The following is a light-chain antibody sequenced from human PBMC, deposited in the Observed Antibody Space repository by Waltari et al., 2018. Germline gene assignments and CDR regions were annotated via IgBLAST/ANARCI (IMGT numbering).Light chain of an antibody. V-gene: IGKV3-20*01. CDR1: QSVSITY. CDR2: GAS. Sequence: EIVLTQSPGTLSLSPGERATLSCRASQSVSITYLAWSQQKPGQAPRLLIYGASTRPTGIPDRFSGIGSGTDFTLTISRLEPEDFAVYHCQHYGSSLLTFGGGTKVEIK. CDR3: QHYGSSLLT. J-gene: IGKJ4*01.